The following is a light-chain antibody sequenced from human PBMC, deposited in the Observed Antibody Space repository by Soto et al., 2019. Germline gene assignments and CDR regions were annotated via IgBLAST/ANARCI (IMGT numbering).Light chain of an antibody. J-gene: IGLJ3*02. Sequence: QSALTQPRSVSGSPGQSVTISCTGTSSDVGGYNYVSWYQQHPGKAPKLMIYDVSKRPSGVPDRFSGSKSGNTASLTISGLQAEDEADYYCCSYAGSSNLLFGGGTKLTVL. V-gene: IGLV2-11*01. CDR1: SSDVGGYNY. CDR2: DVS. CDR3: CSYAGSSNLL.